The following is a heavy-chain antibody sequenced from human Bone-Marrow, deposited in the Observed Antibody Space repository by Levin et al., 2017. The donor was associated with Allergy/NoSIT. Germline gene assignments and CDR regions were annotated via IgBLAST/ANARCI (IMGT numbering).Heavy chain of an antibody. CDR2: IFRGGTT. CDR3: ARDGDSGSYYAVGY. CDR1: GFTVSSTY. V-gene: IGHV3-53*01. Sequence: GGSLRLSCAASGFTVSSTYMRWVRQAPGKGLEWVSVIFRGGTTYYADSVKGRFTISRDISKNTVYLQMHSLRAEDTAVYYCARDGDSGSYYAVGYWGQGTLVTVSS. D-gene: IGHD1-26*01. J-gene: IGHJ4*02.